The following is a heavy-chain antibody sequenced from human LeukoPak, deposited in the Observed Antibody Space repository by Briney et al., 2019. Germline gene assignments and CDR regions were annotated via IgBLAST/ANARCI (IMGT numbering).Heavy chain of an antibody. V-gene: IGHV3-30*04. CDR3: ATAPLYSSSWYFRGYFDD. J-gene: IGHJ4*02. CDR1: GFTFRNFA. D-gene: IGHD6-13*01. CDR2: ISYDGSRK. Sequence: GKSLRLSCAASGFTFRNFAMHWGRQAPGKGLEWVAVISYDGSRKDYADSAKGRFTISGDNSKNALYLEMNSLTTEDTAVYYCATAPLYSSSWYFRGYFDDWGQGTLVTVSS.